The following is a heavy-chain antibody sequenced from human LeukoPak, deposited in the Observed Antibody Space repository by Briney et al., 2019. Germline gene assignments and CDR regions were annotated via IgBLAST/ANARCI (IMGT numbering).Heavy chain of an antibody. CDR2: IQISGST. CDR1: GGSISSYY. CDR3: ARVDCISTSCPADY. D-gene: IGHD2-2*01. Sequence: SETLSLTCTVSGGSISSYYCSWIRQPAWKGLEWIGRIQISGSTNYNPSLKSRVTISVDTSRNQFSLKLSSVTAADTAIYYCARVDCISTSCPADYWGQGTLVTVSS. V-gene: IGHV4-4*07. J-gene: IGHJ4*02.